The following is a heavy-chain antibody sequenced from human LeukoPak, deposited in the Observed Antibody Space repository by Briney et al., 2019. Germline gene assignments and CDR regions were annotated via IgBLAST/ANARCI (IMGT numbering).Heavy chain of an antibody. CDR3: AKDRPGSSGWYGSFDY. V-gene: IGHV3-21*04. CDR1: GFTFSRHN. Sequence: PGGSLRLSCAASGFTFSRHNMKWVRQTPGKGLEWVSSISTSSSFIYYADSVKGRFTISRDNARNSLYLEMNSLRAEDTALYYCAKDRPGSSGWYGSFDYWGQGTLVTVSS. D-gene: IGHD6-19*01. CDR2: ISTSSSFI. J-gene: IGHJ4*02.